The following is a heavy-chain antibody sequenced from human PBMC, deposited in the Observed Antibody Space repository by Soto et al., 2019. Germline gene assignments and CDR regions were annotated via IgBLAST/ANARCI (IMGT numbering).Heavy chain of an antibody. CDR1: GFSLSTSGVG. J-gene: IGHJ2*01. CDR2: IYWDDDK. CDR3: AHSPRLWYFDL. Sequence: QITLKESGPTLVKPTQTLTLTCTFSGFSLSTSGVGVGWIRQPPGKALEWLALIYWDDDKRYSPSLKSRLTXTXXTSKNPVVLTMTNMDPVDTATYYCAHSPRLWYFDLWGRGTLVTVSS. V-gene: IGHV2-5*02. D-gene: IGHD6-19*01.